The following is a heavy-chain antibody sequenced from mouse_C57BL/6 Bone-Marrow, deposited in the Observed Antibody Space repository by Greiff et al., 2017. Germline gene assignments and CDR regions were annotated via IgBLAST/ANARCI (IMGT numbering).Heavy chain of an antibody. CDR3: TRIAY. Sequence: EVQLVESGAELVRPGASVKLSCTASGFNIKDDYMHWVKQRPEQGLEWIGWIDPENGDTEYASKFQGKATITVDTSSNTAYLQLSSLTAEDTAVYYCTRIAYWGQGTLVTVSA. CDR2: IDPENGDT. J-gene: IGHJ3*01. V-gene: IGHV14-4*01. CDR1: GFNIKDDY.